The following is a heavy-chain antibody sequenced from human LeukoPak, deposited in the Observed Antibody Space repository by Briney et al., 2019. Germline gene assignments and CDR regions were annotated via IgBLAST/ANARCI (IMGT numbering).Heavy chain of an antibody. V-gene: IGHV1-2*02. CDR3: AKDQSAAYYDYVWGSYRQYYFDY. J-gene: IGHJ4*02. D-gene: IGHD3-16*02. Sequence: GASVKVSCKASGYTFTGYYMHWVRQAPGQGLEWMGWINPNSGGTNYAQKFQGRVTMTRDTSISTAYMELSRLRSDDTAVYYCAKDQSAAYYDYVWGSYRQYYFDYWGQGTLVTVSS. CDR2: INPNSGGT. CDR1: GYTFTGYY.